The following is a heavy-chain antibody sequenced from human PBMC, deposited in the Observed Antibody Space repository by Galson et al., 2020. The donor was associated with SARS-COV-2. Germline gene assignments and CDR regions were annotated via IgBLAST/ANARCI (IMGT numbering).Heavy chain of an antibody. Sequence: SETLSLTCTVSGGSISSGGYYWSWIRQHPGKGLEWIGYIYYSGSTYYNPSLKSRVTISVDTSKNQFSLKLSSVTAADTAVYYCARSTQGIWFGELHNWFDPWGQGTLVTVSS. CDR3: ARSTQGIWFGELHNWFDP. D-gene: IGHD3-10*01. CDR1: GGSISSGGYY. J-gene: IGHJ5*02. CDR2: IYYSGST. V-gene: IGHV4-31*03.